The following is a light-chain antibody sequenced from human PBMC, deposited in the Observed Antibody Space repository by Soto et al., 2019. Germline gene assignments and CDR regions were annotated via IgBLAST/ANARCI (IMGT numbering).Light chain of an antibody. CDR2: RAS. CDR1: QSISDY. CDR3: THCSDSRRT. Sequence: IVLTQSPATLSLSPAERATLCCRASQSISDYLAWYQQKPGQAPKLLIYRASSSATGITARFSGTGSGADFAVTISILEPEDCAVYDFTHCSDSRRTFAKGTE. J-gene: IGKJ1*01. V-gene: IGKV3-11*01.